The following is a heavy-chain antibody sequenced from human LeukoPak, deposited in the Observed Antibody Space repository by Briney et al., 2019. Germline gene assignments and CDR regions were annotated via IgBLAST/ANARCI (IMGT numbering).Heavy chain of an antibody. Sequence: SSVKDSCQASGYTYTGYYMHWLGPAPGQGREWMEWINPNSGGTNYAQKFQGRVTMTRDTSISTGYMELSRLRSDDTAVYYCARIPAVATTPDDYWGQGTLVTVSS. CDR3: ARIPAVATTPDDY. J-gene: IGHJ4*02. CDR2: INPNSGGT. V-gene: IGHV1-2*02. CDR1: GYTYTGYY. D-gene: IGHD5-12*01.